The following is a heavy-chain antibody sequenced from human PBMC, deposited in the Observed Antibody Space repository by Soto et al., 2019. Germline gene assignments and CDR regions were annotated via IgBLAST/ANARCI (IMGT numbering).Heavy chain of an antibody. J-gene: IGHJ4*02. V-gene: IGHV3-66*01. D-gene: IGHD1-26*01. Sequence: SGWSLRLSCAASGFTVSSNYMSWVRQAPGKGLEWVSFIYSGGSTYYADSVKGRFTISRDNSKNTLNLQMNSLRAEDTAVYYCARDLIEGAGFFDYWGQGTLVTVSS. CDR1: GFTVSSNY. CDR2: IYSGGST. CDR3: ARDLIEGAGFFDY.